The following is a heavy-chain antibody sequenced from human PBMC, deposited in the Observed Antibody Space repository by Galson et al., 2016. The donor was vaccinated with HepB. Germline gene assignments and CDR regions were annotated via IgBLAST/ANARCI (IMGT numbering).Heavy chain of an antibody. CDR2: IYYTGST. J-gene: IGHJ4*02. V-gene: IGHV4-59*01. CDR1: GGSIGKYY. CDR3: ARRGGDYLYYFEH. Sequence: SETLSLTCTVSGGSIGKYYWSWIRQPPGKGLEWIGYIYYTGSTNYNPSLKSRVTISIDTSKKQFSLKLSSVTAADTAVYYCARRGGDYLYYFEHWGQGTLVTVSS. D-gene: IGHD4-17*01.